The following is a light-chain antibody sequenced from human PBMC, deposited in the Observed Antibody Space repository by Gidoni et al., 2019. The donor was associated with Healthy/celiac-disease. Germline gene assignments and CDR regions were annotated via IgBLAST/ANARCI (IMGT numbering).Light chain of an antibody. CDR2: DAS. CDR3: QQRSNWPLT. J-gene: IGKJ4*01. Sequence: IVLTQSPATLSLSPGETATLSCRSSQSVSSYLAWYQQKPGQAPRLLIYDASNRATGIPARFSGSGSGTDFTLTISRLEPEDFAVYYCQQRSNWPLTFGGGTKVEIK. V-gene: IGKV3-11*01. CDR1: QSVSSY.